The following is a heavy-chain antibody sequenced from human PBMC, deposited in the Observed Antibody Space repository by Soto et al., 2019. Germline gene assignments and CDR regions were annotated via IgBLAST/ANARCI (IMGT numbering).Heavy chain of an antibody. CDR2: VKGNGGST. V-gene: IGHV3-23*01. D-gene: IGHD3-16*01. J-gene: IGHJ3*01. Sequence: EVLLLESGGGFVQPGGSLRLSCAASGFIFNNYVMTWVRQAPGKGLEWVSGVKGNGGSTHYADSVKGQFTISRDDSKNALYLQMNSLRADDTAVYHCTRGLGSLDPFDAWGPGTRVTVSS. CDR1: GFIFNNYV. CDR3: TRGLGSLDPFDA.